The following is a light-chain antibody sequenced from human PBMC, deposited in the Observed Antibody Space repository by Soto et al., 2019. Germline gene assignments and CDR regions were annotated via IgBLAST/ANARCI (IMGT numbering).Light chain of an antibody. CDR2: DTS. Sequence: QAVVTQEPSLTVSPGGTVTLTCGSSTGAVTSGHDPDWFQQKPGQAPRTLIYDTSDKHSWTPARFSGSLLGGKAALTLSGAQPEDEAEYYCLLSYSGARAGVVFGGGTKLTVL. CDR3: LLSYSGARAGVV. CDR1: TGAVTSGHD. V-gene: IGLV7-46*01. J-gene: IGLJ2*01.